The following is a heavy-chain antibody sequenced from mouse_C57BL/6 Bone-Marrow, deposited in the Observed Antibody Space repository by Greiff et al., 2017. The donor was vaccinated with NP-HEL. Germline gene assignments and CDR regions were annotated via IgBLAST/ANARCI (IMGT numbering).Heavy chain of an antibody. V-gene: IGHV14-4*01. J-gene: IGHJ2*01. CDR1: GFNIKDDY. Sequence: EVQRVESGAELVRPGASVKLSCTASGFNIKDDYMHWVKQRPEQGLEWIGWIDPENGDTEYASKFQGKATITADTSSNTAYLQLSSLTSEDTAVYYCTTCLGRPDYWGQGTTLTVSS. D-gene: IGHD4-1*01. CDR3: TTCLGRPDY. CDR2: IDPENGDT.